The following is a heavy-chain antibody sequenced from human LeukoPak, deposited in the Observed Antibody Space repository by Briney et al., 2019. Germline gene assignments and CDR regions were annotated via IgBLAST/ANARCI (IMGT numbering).Heavy chain of an antibody. J-gene: IGHJ4*02. CDR3: ARDWGYCSGGSCGFDY. CDR2: ISSSSSTI. V-gene: IGHV3-48*01. D-gene: IGHD2-15*01. Sequence: GGSLRLSCAASGFTFSTYSMNWVRQAPGKGLEWVSYISSSSSTIYYADSVKGRFTISRDNAKNSLYLQMNSLRAEDTAVYYCARDWGYCSGGSCGFDYWGQGTLVTVSS. CDR1: GFTFSTYS.